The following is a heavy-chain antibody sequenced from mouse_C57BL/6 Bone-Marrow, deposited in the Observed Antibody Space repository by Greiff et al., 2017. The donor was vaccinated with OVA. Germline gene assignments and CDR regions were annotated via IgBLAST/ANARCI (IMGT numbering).Heavy chain of an antibody. CDR3: ARRITTVVAPMDY. J-gene: IGHJ4*01. CDR2: LYPGGGYT. Sequence: QVTLKESGAELVRPGTSVKMSCKASGYTFTNYWIGWAKQRPGHGLEWIGDLYPGGGYTNYNEKFKGKATLTADKSSSTAYMQFSSLTSEDSAIYYCARRITTVVAPMDYWGQGTSVTVSS. CDR1: GYTFTNYW. V-gene: IGHV1-63*01. D-gene: IGHD1-1*01.